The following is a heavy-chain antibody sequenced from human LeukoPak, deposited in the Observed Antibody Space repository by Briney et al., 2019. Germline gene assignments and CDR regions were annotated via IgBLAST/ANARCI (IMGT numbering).Heavy chain of an antibody. J-gene: IGHJ4*02. CDR3: AKDIGSGLWKYYFDY. CDR1: GFTFDDHA. Sequence: GGSLRLSCAAFGFTFDDHAMHLVRQAPGKGLEWVSGISWNSGSIDYADSVKGRFTISRDNAKNSLYLQMNSLRAEDTALYYCAKDIGSGLWKYYFDYWGQGTLVTVSS. V-gene: IGHV3-9*01. D-gene: IGHD2-8*02. CDR2: ISWNSGSI.